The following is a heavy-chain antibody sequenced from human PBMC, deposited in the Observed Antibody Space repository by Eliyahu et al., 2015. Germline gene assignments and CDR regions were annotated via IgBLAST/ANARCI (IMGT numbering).Heavy chain of an antibody. D-gene: IGHD6-19*01. V-gene: IGHV3-30*01. Sequence: QVQLXESGGGXVQPGRSLRXSXAXSGFXFSXYAMHWVRQAPGKGLEWVAVISYDGSNKYYADSVKGRFTISRDNSKNTLYLQMNSLRAEDTAVYYCARAIAVAEYFQHWGQGTLVTVSS. J-gene: IGHJ1*01. CDR1: GFXFSXYA. CDR2: ISYDGSNK. CDR3: ARAIAVAEYFQH.